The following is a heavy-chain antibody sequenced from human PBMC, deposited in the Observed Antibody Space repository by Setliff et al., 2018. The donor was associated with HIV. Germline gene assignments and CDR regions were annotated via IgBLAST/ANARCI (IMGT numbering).Heavy chain of an antibody. Sequence: TLSLTCAVSGGSFSGYYWTWVRQSPGKGLEWIAEINHSGATNYNPSLMSRVTISLDTSKSQFSLKLGSVTAADTAVYYCARQESYGNGGLYYFDYWGQGTLVTV. CDR2: INHSGAT. CDR1: GGSFSGYY. V-gene: IGHV4-34*01. D-gene: IGHD2-8*02. CDR3: ARQESYGNGGLYYFDY. J-gene: IGHJ4*02.